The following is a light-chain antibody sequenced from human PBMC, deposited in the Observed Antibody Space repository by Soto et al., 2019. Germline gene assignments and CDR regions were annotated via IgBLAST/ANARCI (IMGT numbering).Light chain of an antibody. Sequence: DIQMTQSPSSLSASVGDRVTITCRASHSIDNHLNWYHQKPGKAPQLLIYSASTLQSGVPQRFTARGSGTDFSLTISGLQPEDFGSYYCQQSHNTPVTFGQGTKLEIK. V-gene: IGKV1-39*01. J-gene: IGKJ2*01. CDR3: QQSHNTPVT. CDR1: HSIDNH. CDR2: SAS.